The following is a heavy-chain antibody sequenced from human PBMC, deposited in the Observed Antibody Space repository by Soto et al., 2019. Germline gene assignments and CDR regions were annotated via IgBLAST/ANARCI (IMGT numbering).Heavy chain of an antibody. CDR3: AHPRGYGVFDAYDI. D-gene: IGHD4-17*01. Sequence: GGSLRLSCVASGFTFSTYAMSWVRQAPGKGLEWVSALTPSGDSTYYADSVKGRFTISRDNSMNALYLRMNSLRIEDTAVYYCAHPRGYGVFDAYDIWGQGTMVTVSS. CDR2: LTPSGDST. CDR1: GFTFSTYA. V-gene: IGHV3-23*01. J-gene: IGHJ3*02.